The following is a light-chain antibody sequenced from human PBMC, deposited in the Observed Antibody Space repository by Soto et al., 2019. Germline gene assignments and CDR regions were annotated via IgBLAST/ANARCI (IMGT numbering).Light chain of an antibody. J-gene: IGKJ3*01. CDR3: QHRNNRPFS. Sequence: DIVMTQSPDSLAVSLGERATINCKSSQSVLFSSNNKNYLTWYQHKPGQPPKLLIYWASTRESGVPDRFSGSGSGTDFTLTISSLEPEDFAVYYCQHRNNRPFSFGPGTKVDI. CDR2: WAS. CDR1: QSVLFSSNNKNY. V-gene: IGKV4-1*01.